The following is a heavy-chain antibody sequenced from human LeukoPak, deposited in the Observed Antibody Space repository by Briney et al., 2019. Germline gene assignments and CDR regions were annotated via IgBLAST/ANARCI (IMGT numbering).Heavy chain of an antibody. CDR3: AGTTFRSSSFDY. D-gene: IGHD4-17*01. V-gene: IGHV3-23*01. J-gene: IGHJ4*02. CDR2: ISGSGGST. CDR1: GFTFSSYA. Sequence: TGGSLRLSCAASGFTFSSYAMSWVRQAPGKGLEWVSAISGSGGSTYYADSVKGRFTISRDNSKNTLYLQMNSLRAEDTAIYYCAGTTFRSSSFDYWGQGTLITVSS.